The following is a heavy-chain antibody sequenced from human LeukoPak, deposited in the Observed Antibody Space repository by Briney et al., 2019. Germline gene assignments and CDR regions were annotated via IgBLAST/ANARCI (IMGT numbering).Heavy chain of an antibody. D-gene: IGHD2-15*01. CDR1: GGSFSGYY. CDR2: INHSGST. J-gene: IGHJ4*02. Sequence: PSETLSLTCAVYGGSFSGYYWSWIRQPPGKGLEWIGEINHSGSTNYNPSLKSRVTISVDTSKNQFSLKLSSVTAADTAVYYCARDLGGHFDYWGQGTLVTVSS. V-gene: IGHV4-34*01. CDR3: ARDLGGHFDY.